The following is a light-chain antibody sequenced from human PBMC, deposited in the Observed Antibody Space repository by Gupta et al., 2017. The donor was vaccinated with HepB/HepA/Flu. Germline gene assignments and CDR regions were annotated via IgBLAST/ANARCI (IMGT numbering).Light chain of an antibody. V-gene: IGLV1-44*01. J-gene: IGLJ3*02. CDR2: SNN. CDR3: AAWDDSLNGWV. CDR1: SSNIGSNT. Sequence: QSVLTQPPSASGTPGQRVTLSCSGSSSNIGSNTVFCYQQLPGTAPKLLIYSNNKRPSGVPDRFSGSESGTSASLAISGLQSEDEADYYCAAWDDSLNGWVFGGGTKLTVL.